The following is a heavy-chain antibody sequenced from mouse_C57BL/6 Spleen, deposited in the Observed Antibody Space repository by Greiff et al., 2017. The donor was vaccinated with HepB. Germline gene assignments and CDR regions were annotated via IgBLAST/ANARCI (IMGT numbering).Heavy chain of an antibody. J-gene: IGHJ4*01. CDR1: GYSITSGYY. D-gene: IGHD1-1*01. CDR3: VSLYYYGRGYVLYAMDY. Sequence: EVQLVESGPGLVKPSQSLSLTCSVTGYSITSGYYWNCIRQFPGNKLEWMGYISDDGSNNYNPSLKNRISITRDTSRNQVFLKLNSVTTEDTATYTGVSLYYYGRGYVLYAMDYWGQGTLVTVSS. V-gene: IGHV3-6*01. CDR2: ISDDGSN.